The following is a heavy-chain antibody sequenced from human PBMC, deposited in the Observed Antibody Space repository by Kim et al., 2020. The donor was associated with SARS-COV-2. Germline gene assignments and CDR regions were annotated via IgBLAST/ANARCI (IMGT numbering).Heavy chain of an antibody. CDR1: GGSISSCGYY. V-gene: IGHV4-31*03. D-gene: IGHD3-3*01. CDR2: IYYNGNT. Sequence: SETLSLTCTVSGGSISSCGYYWSWIRQHPGKGRVWIVNIYYNGNTYYNPSYKSRVTISVDTSKNQFSLKLSSVTAADTAVYYCARGDTNFGVVINAFDIWGQGKMVTVSS. CDR3: ARGDTNFGVVINAFDI. J-gene: IGHJ3*02.